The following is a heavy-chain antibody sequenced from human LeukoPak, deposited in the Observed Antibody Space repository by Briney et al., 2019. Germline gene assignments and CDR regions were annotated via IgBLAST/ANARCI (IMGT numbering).Heavy chain of an antibody. CDR1: GGSISSYY. V-gene: IGHV4-4*07. CDR3: ARAEYSSSSPDG. Sequence: PSETLSLTCTVSGGSISSYYWSWIRQPAGKGLEWIGRIYTSGSTNYNPSLESRVTISVDTSNNQFSLKLSSVTATDTAVYYCARAEYSSSSPDGWGQGTLVTVSS. D-gene: IGHD6-6*01. CDR2: IYTSGST. J-gene: IGHJ4*02.